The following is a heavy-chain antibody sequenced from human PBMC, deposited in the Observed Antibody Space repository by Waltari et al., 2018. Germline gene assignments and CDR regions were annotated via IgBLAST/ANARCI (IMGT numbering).Heavy chain of an antibody. V-gene: IGHV3-30*01. CDR1: GFTFSSYA. CDR3: AREGSVITSDYFDY. Sequence: QVQLVESGEGVFQPGRSLGLSCAASGFTFSSYAIHWVRQAPGKGLEWVAVISYDGSNKYYADSVKGRFTISRDNSKNTLYLQMNSLRAEDTAVYYCAREGSVITSDYFDYWGQGTLVTVSS. D-gene: IGHD3-22*01. CDR2: ISYDGSNK. J-gene: IGHJ4*02.